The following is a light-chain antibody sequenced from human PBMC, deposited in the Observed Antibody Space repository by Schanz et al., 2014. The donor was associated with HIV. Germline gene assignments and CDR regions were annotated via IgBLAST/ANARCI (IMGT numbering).Light chain of an antibody. V-gene: IGLV2-14*03. CDR2: EVT. CDR1: SNDVGGHNY. Sequence: QSALTQPASVSGSPGQSITISCTGTSNDVGGHNYVSWFQQHPGRAPKLLIFEVTNRPSGIPNRFSGSKSGNTASLTISGLQAEDEADYYCGSCSPTNTCTFGGGTKLTVL. CDR3: GSCSPTNTCT. J-gene: IGLJ3*02.